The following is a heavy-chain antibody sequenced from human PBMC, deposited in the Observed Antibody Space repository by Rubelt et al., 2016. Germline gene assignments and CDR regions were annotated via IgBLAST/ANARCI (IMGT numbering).Heavy chain of an antibody. J-gene: IGHJ5*02. CDR1: GYSFTSYW. CDR2: IDPSDSYT. CDR3: ARHAGDGGNSEDWFDP. V-gene: IGHV5-10-1*01. D-gene: IGHD4-23*01. Sequence: EVQLVQSGAEVKKPGESLRISCKGSGYSFTSYWISWVRQMPGKGLEWMGRIDPSDSYTNYSPSCPGHVTISADKSISTAYLQWSSLKASDTAMYYCARHAGDGGNSEDWFDPWGQGTLVTVSS.